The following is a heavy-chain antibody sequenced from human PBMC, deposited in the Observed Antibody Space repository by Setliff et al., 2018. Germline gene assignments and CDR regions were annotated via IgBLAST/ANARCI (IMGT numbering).Heavy chain of an antibody. V-gene: IGHV4-39*01. Sequence: SETLSLTCTVSGASLSSGTYYWGWIRQPPGKGLEWIGRIYYRGDTYYNASLKGRLTISVDTAQNQFSLNLTSVTAADTAVYYCARASVVHAIAVGYWGQGTLVTVSS. CDR3: ARASVVHAIAVGY. J-gene: IGHJ4*02. CDR2: IYYRGDT. CDR1: GASLSSGTYY. D-gene: IGHD2-15*01.